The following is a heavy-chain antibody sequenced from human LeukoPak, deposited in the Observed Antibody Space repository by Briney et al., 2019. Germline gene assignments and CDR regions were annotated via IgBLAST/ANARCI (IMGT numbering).Heavy chain of an antibody. D-gene: IGHD6-19*01. Sequence: SETLSLTCTVSGGSVSSSSYYWGWIRQPPGKGLEWIGSIFYSETTYYSPSLKSRITISVETSTNQFSLKLSSVTAADTAVYFCARGQWLVPLDFWGQGILVTVSS. CDR2: IFYSETT. V-gene: IGHV4-39*01. J-gene: IGHJ4*02. CDR3: ARGQWLVPLDF. CDR1: GGSVSSSSYY.